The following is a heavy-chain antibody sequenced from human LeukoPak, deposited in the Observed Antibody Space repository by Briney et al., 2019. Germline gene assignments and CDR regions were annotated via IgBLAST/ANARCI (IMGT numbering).Heavy chain of an antibody. J-gene: IGHJ6*03. CDR1: GGSISSYY. CDR3: TYYMDV. Sequence: SETLSLTCTVSGGSISSYYWSWIRQPPGKGLEWIGSIYYSGSTYYNPSLKSRVTISVDTSKNQFSLKLSSVTAADTAVYYCTYYMDVWGKGTTVTVSS. CDR2: IYYSGST. V-gene: IGHV4-59*05.